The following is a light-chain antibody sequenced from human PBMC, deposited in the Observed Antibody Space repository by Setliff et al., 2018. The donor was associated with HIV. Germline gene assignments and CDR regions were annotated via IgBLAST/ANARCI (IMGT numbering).Light chain of an antibody. Sequence: QSVLPQPASVSGSPGQSITISCTGTSSDVGGYNYVSWYQQHPGKAPKLIISEVNNRPSGVSNRFSGSKSGNTASLTISGLQTEDEGDYYCSSYAITNTLPFGTGTRSPS. V-gene: IGLV2-14*01. CDR1: SSDVGGYNY. CDR2: EVN. CDR3: SSYAITNTLP. J-gene: IGLJ1*01.